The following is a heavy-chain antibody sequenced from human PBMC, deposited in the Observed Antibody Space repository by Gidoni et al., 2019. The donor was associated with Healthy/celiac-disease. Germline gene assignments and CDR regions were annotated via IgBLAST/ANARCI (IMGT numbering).Heavy chain of an antibody. J-gene: IGHJ2*01. CDR2: FDPEDGET. CDR3: ATDRRYCSGGSCYPDWYFDL. D-gene: IGHD2-15*01. Sequence: QVQLVQSGAEVKKPGASVKVSCKVSGCTLTELSMHWVRQAPGKGLEWMGGFDPEDGETIYAQKFQGRVTMTEDTSTDTAYMELSSLRSEDTAVYYCATDRRYCSGGSCYPDWYFDLWGRGTLVTVSS. CDR1: GCTLTELS. V-gene: IGHV1-24*01.